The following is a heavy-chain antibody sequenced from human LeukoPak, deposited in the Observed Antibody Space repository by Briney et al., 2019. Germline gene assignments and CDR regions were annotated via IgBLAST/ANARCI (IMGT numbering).Heavy chain of an antibody. CDR2: IYYSGST. V-gene: IGHV4-59*08. CDR1: GGSISTYY. Sequence: SETLSLTCTVSGGSISTYYWSWIRQPPGKGLEWIGYIYYSGSTNYNPSLKSRVTISVDTSKNQFSLKLSSVTAADTAVYYCARHKGSSGWFANWYLDLWGRGTLVTVSS. D-gene: IGHD6-19*01. J-gene: IGHJ2*01. CDR3: ARHKGSSGWFANWYLDL.